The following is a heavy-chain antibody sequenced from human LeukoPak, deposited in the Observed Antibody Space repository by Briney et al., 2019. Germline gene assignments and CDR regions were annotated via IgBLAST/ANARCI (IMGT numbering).Heavy chain of an antibody. V-gene: IGHV3-21*01. CDR2: ISSSSYI. D-gene: IGHD3-22*01. CDR3: ARGPLVVLIDY. CDR1: GFTFSSYS. Sequence: GGSLRLSCAASGFTFSSYSMNWVRQAPGKGLEWVSSISSSSYIYYADSVKGRFTISRDNAKNSLYLQMNSLRAEDTAVYHCARGPLVVLIDYWGQGTLVTVSS. J-gene: IGHJ4*02.